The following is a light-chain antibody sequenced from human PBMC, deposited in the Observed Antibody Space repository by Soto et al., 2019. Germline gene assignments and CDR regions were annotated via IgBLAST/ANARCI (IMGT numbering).Light chain of an antibody. V-gene: IGKV3-15*01. CDR1: QSVSNN. CDR3: QQYNEWPLT. J-gene: IGKJ4*01. Sequence: EIVMTQSPATLSVSPGERATLSCRASQSVSNNLAWYQQNPGQAPRLLIYHASTVATGIPARFSGSGSGTDITLAISSVRSEDFAVSYCQQYNEWPLTFGGGTKVEIK. CDR2: HAS.